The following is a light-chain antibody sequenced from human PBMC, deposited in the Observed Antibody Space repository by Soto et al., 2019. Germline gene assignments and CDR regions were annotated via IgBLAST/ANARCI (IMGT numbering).Light chain of an antibody. CDR1: SRDVGAYDY. CDR2: YVD. Sequence: QSVLTQPASVSGSPGQSITISCTGTSRDVGAYDYVSWYLQYPDKAPQLLIYYVDHRPSGVSSRFSGSKSGNTASLTISGLQAEDEGDYYCSSYTSSSTLGVFGGGTKVTVL. J-gene: IGLJ2*01. V-gene: IGLV2-14*03. CDR3: SSYTSSSTLGV.